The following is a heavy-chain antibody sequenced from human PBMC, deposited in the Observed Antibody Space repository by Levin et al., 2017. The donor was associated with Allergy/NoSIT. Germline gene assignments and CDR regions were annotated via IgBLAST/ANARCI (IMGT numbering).Heavy chain of an antibody. CDR2: IYPGDSDT. CDR3: ARPANYYDSSGYYPFYFDY. D-gene: IGHD3-22*01. Sequence: GASVKVSCKGSGYSFTSYWIGWVRQMPGKGLEWMGIIYPGDSDTRYSPSFQGQVTISADKSISTAYLQWSSLKASDTAMYYCARPANYYDSSGYYPFYFDYWGQGTLVTVSS. CDR1: GYSFTSYW. J-gene: IGHJ4*02. V-gene: IGHV5-51*01.